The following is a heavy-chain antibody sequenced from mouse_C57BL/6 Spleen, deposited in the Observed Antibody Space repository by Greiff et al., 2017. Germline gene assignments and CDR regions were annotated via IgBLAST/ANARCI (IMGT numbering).Heavy chain of an antibody. CDR3: ARYGCSSCWYFDV. V-gene: IGHV5-17*01. J-gene: IGHJ1*03. CDR2: ISSGSSTI. D-gene: IGHD1-1*01. Sequence: EVQVVESGGGLVKPGGSLKLSCAASGFTFSDYGMHWVRQAPEKGLEWVAYISSGSSTIYYADTVKGRVTISRDNAKNTVFLQMTSLRSEDTAMYYCARYGCSSCWYFDVWGTGTTVTVSS. CDR1: GFTFSDYG.